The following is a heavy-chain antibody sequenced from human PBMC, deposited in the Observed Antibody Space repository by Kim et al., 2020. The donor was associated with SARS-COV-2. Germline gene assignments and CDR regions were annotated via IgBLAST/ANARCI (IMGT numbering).Heavy chain of an antibody. D-gene: IGHD3-10*01. CDR1: GGSISTSSSF. J-gene: IGHJ4*02. CDR3: ARLDYYGSGSRTAFDY. Sequence: SETLSLTCTVSGGSISTSSSFWGWIRQPPGKGLEWIGNIYNDGTTYYNPSLKSRVTISVDTSKNQFSLKLSSVTAADTAVYYCARLDYYGSGSRTAFDYLGQGTLVTVPS. CDR2: IYNDGTT. V-gene: IGHV4-39*01.